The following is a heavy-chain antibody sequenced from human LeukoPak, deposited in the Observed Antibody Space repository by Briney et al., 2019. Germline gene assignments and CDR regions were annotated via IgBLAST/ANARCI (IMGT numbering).Heavy chain of an antibody. CDR2: IKQDGSEK. V-gene: IGHV3-7*03. J-gene: IGHJ4*02. D-gene: IGHD1-26*01. CDR1: GFTFSRDW. Sequence: GGSLRLSCAATGFTFSRDWMSWVRQTPGKGLEWVANIKQDGSEKYYVDFVKGGFTIFRDNANNSLYLQMNSLRAEDTAVYYCAREGADCGQGTLVTVSS. CDR3: AREGAD.